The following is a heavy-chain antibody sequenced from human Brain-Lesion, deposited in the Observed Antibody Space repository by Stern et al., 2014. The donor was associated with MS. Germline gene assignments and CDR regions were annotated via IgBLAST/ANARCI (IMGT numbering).Heavy chain of an antibody. V-gene: IGHV1-3*01. D-gene: IGHD3-22*01. J-gene: IGHJ4*02. CDR3: ARDDHRDSSGHYAPFDY. CDR2: INGVDDKT. Sequence: QVQLVQSGAEVKKPGASVKVSCKASGYTFIRYAMQWVRQAPGQRLEWMGRINGVDDKTKYSHKFQGRVTITRDTSANTVYVELSSLRSEDTAVYYCARDDHRDSSGHYAPFDYWGQGTRVTVSS. CDR1: GYTFIRYA.